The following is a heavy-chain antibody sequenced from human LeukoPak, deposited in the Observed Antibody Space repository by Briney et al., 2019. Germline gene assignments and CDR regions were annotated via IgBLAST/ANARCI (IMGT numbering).Heavy chain of an antibody. CDR3: ARDLGQYYDTSDNWFDP. CDR2: IHYDGSNN. CDR1: GFTFSSYA. J-gene: IGHJ5*02. Sequence: GGSLRLSCAASGFTFSSYAMHWVRQAPGKRLEWVAFIHYDGSNNYYADSVKGRFTISRDNSKNTLYLQMNSLRAEDTAVYYCARDLGQYYDTSDNWFDPWGQGTLVTVSS. D-gene: IGHD3-22*01. V-gene: IGHV3-30*02.